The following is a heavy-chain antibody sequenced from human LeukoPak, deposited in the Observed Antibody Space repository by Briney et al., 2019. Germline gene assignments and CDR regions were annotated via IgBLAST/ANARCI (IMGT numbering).Heavy chain of an antibody. CDR1: GGSISSGGYY. V-gene: IGHV4-31*03. CDR3: ARAYCTSTTCWGYFDY. Sequence: SETLSLTCTVSGGSISSGGYYWSWIRQHPGKGLEWIGYIYYSGSTYYNPSLKSRVTISVDPSKNQFSLKVNSVTAADTAVYYCARAYCTSTTCWGYFDYWGQGTLVTVSS. CDR2: IYYSGST. J-gene: IGHJ4*02. D-gene: IGHD2-2*01.